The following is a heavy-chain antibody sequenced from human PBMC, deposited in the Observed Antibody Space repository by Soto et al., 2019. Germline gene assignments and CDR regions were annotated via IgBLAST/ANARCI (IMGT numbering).Heavy chain of an antibody. V-gene: IGHV1-69*06. J-gene: IGHJ3*02. CDR3: ARGVYGSGNYYTGPSAFDI. CDR2: TIPVFNTA. CDR1: GGTLSDHG. D-gene: IGHD3-10*01. Sequence: QVQLEQSGAEVKKPGSSVKVSCKASGGTLSDHGVAWLRQAPGQGLEWMGGTIPVFNTAKYAQKFQGRVTVTADKLTNIAYMELSSLRSEDTAFYFCARGVYGSGNYYTGPSAFDIWDQGTMVIVSS.